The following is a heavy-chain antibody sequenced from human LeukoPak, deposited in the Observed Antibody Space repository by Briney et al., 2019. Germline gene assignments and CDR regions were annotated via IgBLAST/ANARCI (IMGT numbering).Heavy chain of an antibody. CDR2: IYHSGST. CDR1: GYSISSGYY. Sequence: SETLSLTCTVSGYSISSGYYWGWIRQPPGKGLEWIGSIYHSGSTYYNPSLKSRVTISVDTSKNQSSLKLSSVTAADTAVYYCARGGSYCSSTSCHSWFDPWGQGTLVTVSS. J-gene: IGHJ5*02. CDR3: ARGGSYCSSTSCHSWFDP. V-gene: IGHV4-38-2*02. D-gene: IGHD2-2*01.